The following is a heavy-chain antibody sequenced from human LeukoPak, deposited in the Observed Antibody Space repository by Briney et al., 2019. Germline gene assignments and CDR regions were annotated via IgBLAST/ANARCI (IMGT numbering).Heavy chain of an antibody. J-gene: IGHJ4*02. V-gene: IGHV3-30*18. D-gene: IGHD1-26*01. CDR2: ISYDGNHK. CDR1: GFTFSSG. Sequence: GGSLRLSCAASGFTFSSGMHWVRQAPGKGLEWVAVISYDGNHKYYGDSVKGRFTISGDNSRNTLYLQMDGLKTEDTAVYYCAKGELHFNTCSFDYWGQGTLVTVSS. CDR3: AKGELHFNTCSFDY.